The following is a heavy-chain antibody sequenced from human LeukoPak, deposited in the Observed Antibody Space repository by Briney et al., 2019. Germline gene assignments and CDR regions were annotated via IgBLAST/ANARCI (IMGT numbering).Heavy chain of an antibody. V-gene: IGHV3-7*01. J-gene: IGHJ4*02. CDR3: ARRAYRRDGYIPFDY. CDR2: IKQDGSEK. Sequence: GGSLRLSCAASGFTLSSYWMSWVRQAPGKGLEWVANIKQDGSEKYYVDSVKGRFTISRDNAKNSLYLQMNSLRAEDTAVYYCARRAYRRDGYIPFDYWGQGTLVTVSS. D-gene: IGHD5-24*01. CDR1: GFTLSSYW.